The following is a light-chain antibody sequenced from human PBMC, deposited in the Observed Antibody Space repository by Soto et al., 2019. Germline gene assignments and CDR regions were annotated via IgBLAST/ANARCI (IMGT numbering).Light chain of an antibody. CDR1: SSDVGSYNS. CDR2: DVT. CDR3: NSYTSSVTYV. Sequence: QSALTQPASVSGSPGQSITISCTGTSSDVGSYNSVSWYQQHPGKATKLMIYDVTNRPSGISNRFSGSKSGHTASLTISGLQAEDEADYYYNSYTSSVTYVFGTGTKVTVL. J-gene: IGLJ1*01. V-gene: IGLV2-14*01.